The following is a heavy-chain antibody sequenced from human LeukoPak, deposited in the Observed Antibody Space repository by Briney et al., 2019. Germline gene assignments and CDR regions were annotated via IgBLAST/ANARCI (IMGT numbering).Heavy chain of an antibody. CDR1: GGSIRSSYYY. CDR2: IYDSECT. J-gene: IGHJ4*02. D-gene: IGHD1-26*01. V-gene: IGHV4-39*01. CDR3: ARWSSTRDY. Sequence: PSETLSLTCTVSGGSIRSSYYYWGGLRDPPGKWLEWIESIYDSECTVYNPTLRSRVTISVDTSKNHLSLKLKCVADADMAVYACARWSSTRDYWGQGTLVAVSS.